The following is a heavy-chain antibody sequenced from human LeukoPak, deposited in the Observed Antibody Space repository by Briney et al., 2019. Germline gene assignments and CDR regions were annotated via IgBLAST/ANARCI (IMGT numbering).Heavy chain of an antibody. V-gene: IGHV1-18*01. J-gene: IGHJ4*02. D-gene: IGHD6-19*01. Sequence: SVKVSCKASGYTFTSYGISWVRQAPGQGLEWMGWISAYNGNTNYAQKLQGRVIMTTDTSTSTAYMELRSLRSDDTAVYYCARDKQWLVTPYYFDYWGQGTLVTVSS. CDR1: GYTFTSYG. CDR3: ARDKQWLVTPYYFDY. CDR2: ISAYNGNT.